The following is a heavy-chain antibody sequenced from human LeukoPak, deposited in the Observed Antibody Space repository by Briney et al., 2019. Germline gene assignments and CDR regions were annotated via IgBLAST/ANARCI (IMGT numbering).Heavy chain of an antibody. Sequence: VASVKVSCKASGYTFTDYYMHWVRQAPGQGLEWMGRINPNSGAADYAQEFQGRVTMTRDTSINTVYMELSRLRSDDTAVYYCARASYSNYATHFDYWGQGTLVTVYS. V-gene: IGHV1-2*06. J-gene: IGHJ4*02. CDR3: ARASYSNYATHFDY. CDR2: INPNSGAA. CDR1: GYTFTDYY. D-gene: IGHD4-11*01.